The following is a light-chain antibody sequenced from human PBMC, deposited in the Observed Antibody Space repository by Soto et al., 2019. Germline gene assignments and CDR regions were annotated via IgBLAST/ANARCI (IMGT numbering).Light chain of an antibody. V-gene: IGLV1-44*01. Sequence: QSVLTQPPSASGTPGQRVTISCSGSSSNIGSNTVNWYQPLPGTAPTLLIYSNNQRPSGVPDRFSGSKSGTSASLAISGLQSEDEAEYYCAAWDDSLNGVVFGGGTKLTVL. CDR1: SSNIGSNT. CDR2: SNN. J-gene: IGLJ2*01. CDR3: AAWDDSLNGVV.